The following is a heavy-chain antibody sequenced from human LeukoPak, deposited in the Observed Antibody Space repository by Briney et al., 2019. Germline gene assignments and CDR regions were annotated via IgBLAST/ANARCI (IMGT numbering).Heavy chain of an antibody. CDR1: GYTFTSYG. D-gene: IGHD6-19*01. CDR3: ARAAVADYFFDY. J-gene: IGHJ4*02. Sequence: ASVKVSCKASGYTFTSYGISWVRQAPGQGLEWRGWISAYNGNTDYAQKLQGRVTMTTDTSTSTAYMELRSLRPDDTAVYYCARAAVADYFFDYWGQGTLVTGSS. CDR2: ISAYNGNT. V-gene: IGHV1-18*01.